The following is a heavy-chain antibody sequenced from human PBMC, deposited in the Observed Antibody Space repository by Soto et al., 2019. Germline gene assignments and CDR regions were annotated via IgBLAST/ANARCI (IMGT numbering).Heavy chain of an antibody. CDR3: ARGYYDFWSGYLDYYYGMDV. J-gene: IGHJ6*02. CDR2: ISYDGSNK. CDR1: GFTFSSYA. Sequence: QVQLVESGGGVVQPGRSLRLSCAASGFTFSSYAMHWVRQAPGKGLEWVAVISYDGSNKYYADSVKGRFTISRDNSKNTLYLQMNSLRAEDTAVYYCARGYYDFWSGYLDYYYGMDVWGQGTTVTVSS. D-gene: IGHD3-3*01. V-gene: IGHV3-30-3*01.